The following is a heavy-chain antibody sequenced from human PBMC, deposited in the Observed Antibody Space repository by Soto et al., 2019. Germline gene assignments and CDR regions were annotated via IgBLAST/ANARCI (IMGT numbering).Heavy chain of an antibody. CDR3: ARVPYDTTGYYDF. Sequence: ASVKVSCKTSGFTFTTYYIHWVRQAPGQGLEWMGMIDPSGGSTTYAQKFQGRITMTSDMSTSTVYMELSRLRSEDTAVYYCARVPYDTTGYYDFWGQGTLVTVSS. CDR2: IDPSGGST. CDR1: GFTFTTYY. V-gene: IGHV1-46*01. J-gene: IGHJ4*02. D-gene: IGHD3-22*01.